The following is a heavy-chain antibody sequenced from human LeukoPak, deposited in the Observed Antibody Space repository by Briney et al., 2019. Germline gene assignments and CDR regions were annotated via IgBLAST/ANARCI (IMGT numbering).Heavy chain of an antibody. V-gene: IGHV1-18*01. CDR3: ARGGRWELPRPYAFDI. Sequence: ASVEVSCKASGYTFTSYGISWVRQAPGQGLEWMGWISVYNGHTNYAQNLQGRVTMTTDTSTSTAYMELRNVRSDDTAVYYCARGGRWELPRPYAFDIWGQGTMVTVSS. CDR1: GYTFTSYG. CDR2: ISVYNGHT. J-gene: IGHJ3*02. D-gene: IGHD1-26*01.